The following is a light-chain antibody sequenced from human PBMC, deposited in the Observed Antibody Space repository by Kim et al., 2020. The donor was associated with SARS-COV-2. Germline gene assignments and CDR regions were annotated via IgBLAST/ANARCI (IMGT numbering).Light chain of an antibody. CDR3: QQYNNFPWT. CDR2: AAS. V-gene: IGKV1-5*03. J-gene: IGKJ1*01. Sequence: ASVGDRVTIACRASQSISSWLAWYQQKPGKAPKLLIYAASTLESGVPSKFSGGGSGTEFTLTISSLQAGDFATYYCQQYNNFPWTFGQGTKVDIK. CDR1: QSISSW.